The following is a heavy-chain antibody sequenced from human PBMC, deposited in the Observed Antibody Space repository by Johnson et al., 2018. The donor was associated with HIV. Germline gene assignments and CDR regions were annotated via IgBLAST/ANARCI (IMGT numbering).Heavy chain of an antibody. D-gene: IGHD5-12*01. V-gene: IGHV3-30-3*01. J-gene: IGHJ3*02. CDR1: GFTFSSYA. CDR3: ARGRARAFDI. CDR2: ISYDGSNK. Sequence: QVQLVESGGGVVQPGRSLRLSCAASGFTFSSYAIHWVRQAPGKGLEWVAVISYDGSNKYYADSVKGRFTISRDNSKNTLYLQMNGLRAEDTAVYYCARGRARAFDIWGQGTMVTVSS.